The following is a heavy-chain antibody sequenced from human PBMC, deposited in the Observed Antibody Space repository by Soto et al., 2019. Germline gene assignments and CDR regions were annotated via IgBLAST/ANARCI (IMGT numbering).Heavy chain of an antibody. CDR3: AKSPRFGSTYFDY. V-gene: IGHV1-18*01. D-gene: IGHD3-10*01. Sequence: QVQLVQSGAEVKRPGASVKVSCKAYGYTFTRYGISWVRQAPGHGLEWMGWISPYNGHTNYTQKFQGRVTMTTDTSTSTAYMEVRSLRSDDTAVYYCAKSPRFGSTYFDYWGQGTLVTVSS. J-gene: IGHJ4*02. CDR1: GYTFTRYG. CDR2: ISPYNGHT.